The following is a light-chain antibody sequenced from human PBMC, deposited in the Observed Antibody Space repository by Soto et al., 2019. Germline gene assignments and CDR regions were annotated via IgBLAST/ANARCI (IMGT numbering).Light chain of an antibody. V-gene: IGLV2-14*01. CDR2: EVT. J-gene: IGLJ2*01. CDR3: SSYASSSTLVL. CDR1: SSDVGGYNY. Sequence: QSVLTQPASVSGSPGQSITISCTGTSSDVGGYNYVSWYQQHPDKAPKLLISEVTHRPSGVSYRFSGSKSGNTASLTISGLQAEDEADYYCSSYASSSTLVLFGGGTQLTVL.